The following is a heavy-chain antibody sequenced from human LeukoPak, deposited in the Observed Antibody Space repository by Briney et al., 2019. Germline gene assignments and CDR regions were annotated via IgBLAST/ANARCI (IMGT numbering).Heavy chain of an antibody. CDR1: GFTFSDHY. D-gene: IGHD4-11*01. CDR2: IRNKASTYTT. J-gene: IGHJ4*02. CDR3: ARGGSDYTNYYFDY. Sequence: TGGSLGLSCAASGFTFSDHYMDWVRQAPGKGLEWVGRIRNKASTYTTQYAASVKGRFTISRDDSKNSLYLQMNSLKTEDTAMYYCARGGSDYTNYYFDYWGQGTLVTVSS. V-gene: IGHV3-72*01.